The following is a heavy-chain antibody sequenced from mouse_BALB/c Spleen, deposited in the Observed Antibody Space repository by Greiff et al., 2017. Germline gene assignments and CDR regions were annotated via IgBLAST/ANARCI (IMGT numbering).Heavy chain of an antibody. CDR3: ARHGIYDGPYYAMDY. J-gene: IGHJ4*01. CDR2: INSNGGST. V-gene: IGHV5-6-2*01. CDR1: GFTFSSYY. D-gene: IGHD2-3*01. Sequence: EVKLVESGGGLVKLGGSLKLSCAASGFTFSSYYMSWVRQTPEKRLELVAAINSNGGSTYYPDTVKGRFTISRDNAKNTLYLQMSSLKSEDTALYYCARHGIYDGPYYAMDYWGQGTSVTVSS.